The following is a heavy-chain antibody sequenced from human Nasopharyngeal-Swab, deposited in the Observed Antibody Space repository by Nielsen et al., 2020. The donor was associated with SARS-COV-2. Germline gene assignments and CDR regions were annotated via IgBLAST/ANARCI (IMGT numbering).Heavy chain of an antibody. J-gene: IGHJ5*02. Sequence: GGSLRLSCKASGYSFTSYWIGWVRQMPGKGLEWMGIIYPGNSETRYSPSFQGQVTISADKSISTAYLQWSSLKASDTAIYYCAGCVGDGDRNWFDPWGQGTLVTVSS. CDR1: GYSFTSYW. CDR2: IYPGNSET. D-gene: IGHD4-17*01. CDR3: AGCVGDGDRNWFDP. V-gene: IGHV5-51*01.